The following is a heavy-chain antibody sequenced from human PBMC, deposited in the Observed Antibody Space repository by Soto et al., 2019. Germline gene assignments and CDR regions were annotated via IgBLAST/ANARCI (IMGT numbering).Heavy chain of an antibody. D-gene: IGHD3-16*01. J-gene: IGHJ5*02. CDR2: ILGSGGT. Sequence: WGSLRLPCAASGITISRYAMMWIRQAPGKGLEWVSGILGSGGTYHADSVTRRFTVSKDNSQNTLYLQMNSLRAEDTTVYYCAKDAVYNDGLGFPESWGQGTLLTVSS. V-gene: IGHV3-23*01. CDR3: AKDAVYNDGLGFPES. CDR1: GITISRYA.